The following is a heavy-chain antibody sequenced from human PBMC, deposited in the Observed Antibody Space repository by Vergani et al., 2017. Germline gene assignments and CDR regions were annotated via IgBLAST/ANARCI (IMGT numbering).Heavy chain of an antibody. CDR1: GDSMNTYY. CDR2: IYDSGDT. J-gene: IGHJ4*02. Sequence: QVQLQESGPGLVKPSETLSLTCSVSGDSMNTYYWTWIRQPPGKGQEWIGYIYDSGDTKYNPSLKSRVTMSLDTSKNQFSLNLYSVTAADTAVYYCARGALWWLRQIDSWGQGTLVTVSS. CDR3: ARGALWWLRQIDS. D-gene: IGHD2-21*01. V-gene: IGHV4-59*01.